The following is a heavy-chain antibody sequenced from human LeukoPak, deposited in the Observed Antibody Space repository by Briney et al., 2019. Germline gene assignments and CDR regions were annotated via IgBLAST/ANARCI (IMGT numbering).Heavy chain of an antibody. CDR3: ARGMHSYGLAY. V-gene: IGHV4-34*01. J-gene: IGHJ4*02. CDR2: INHSGST. Sequence: SETLSLTCAVYGGSFSGYYWSWIRQPPGKGLEWIGEINHSGSTNYNPSLKSRVTISVDTSKNQFSLKLSSVTAADTAVYYCARGMHSYGLAYWGQGTLVIVSS. D-gene: IGHD5-18*01. CDR1: GGSFSGYY.